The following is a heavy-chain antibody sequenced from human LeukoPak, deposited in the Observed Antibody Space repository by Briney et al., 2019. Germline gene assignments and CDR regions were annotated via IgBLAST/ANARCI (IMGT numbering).Heavy chain of an antibody. D-gene: IGHD4-17*01. J-gene: IGHJ5*02. Sequence: ASVKVSCKASGYTFTSYGISWVRQAPGQGLEWMGWISAYNGNTNYAQKLQGRVTMTTDTSTSTAYMELRSLRSDDTAVYYCARNRMDYGDSPGFDPWGQGTLVTVSS. CDR1: GYTFTSYG. V-gene: IGHV1-18*01. CDR2: ISAYNGNT. CDR3: ARNRMDYGDSPGFDP.